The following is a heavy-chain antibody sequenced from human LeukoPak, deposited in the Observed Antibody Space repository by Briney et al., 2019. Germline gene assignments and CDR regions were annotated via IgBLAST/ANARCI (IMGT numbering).Heavy chain of an antibody. V-gene: IGHV3-48*01. J-gene: IGHJ4*02. CDR2: ISSSSSTI. CDR1: GFTFSSYS. Sequence: GGSLRLSCAASGFTFSSYSMNWVRQAPGKGLEWVSYISSSSSTIYYADSVKGRFTISRDNSKNTLYLQMNSLRAEDTAVYYCARDGLLWFGEFLLWGQGTLVTVSS. D-gene: IGHD3-10*01. CDR3: ARDGLLWFGEFLL.